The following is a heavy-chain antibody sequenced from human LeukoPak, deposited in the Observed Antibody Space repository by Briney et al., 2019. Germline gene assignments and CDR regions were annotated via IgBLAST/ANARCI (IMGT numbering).Heavy chain of an antibody. D-gene: IGHD6-19*01. CDR1: GGSFSGYY. J-gene: IGHJ4*02. Sequence: KTSETLSLTCAVYGGSFSGYYWSWIRQPPGKGLEWIGEINHSGSTNYNSSLKSRVTISVDTSKNQFSLKLNSVTAADTAVYYCATFGASSGWSGFDYWGQGTLVTVSS. V-gene: IGHV4-34*01. CDR3: ATFGASSGWSGFDY. CDR2: INHSGST.